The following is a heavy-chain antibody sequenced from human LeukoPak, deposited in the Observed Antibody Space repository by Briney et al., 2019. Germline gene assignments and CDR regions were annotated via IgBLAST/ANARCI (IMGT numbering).Heavy chain of an antibody. CDR3: ARGVEAAAGTFDP. CDR1: GGSISSGGYY. Sequence: PSQTLSLTCTVSGGSISSGGYYWSWIRQHPGKGLEWIGYIFYSGSTYYNPSLKSRVTISVDTSKNQFSLKLSSVTAADTAVYYCARGVEAAAGTFDPWGQGTLVTVSS. V-gene: IGHV4-31*03. D-gene: IGHD6-13*01. J-gene: IGHJ5*02. CDR2: IFYSGST.